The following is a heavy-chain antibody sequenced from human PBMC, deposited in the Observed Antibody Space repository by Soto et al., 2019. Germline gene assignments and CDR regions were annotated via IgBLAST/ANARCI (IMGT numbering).Heavy chain of an antibody. CDR1: GYTFTSYG. Sequence: ASVKVSCKASGYTFTSYGISWVRQAPGQGLEWMGWISAYNGNTNYAQKLQGRVTMTTDTSTSTAYMELRSLRSDDTAVYYCAWNVEDARSDYSYYFDYLGHGTLVTVSS. V-gene: IGHV1-18*01. CDR2: ISAYNGNT. CDR3: AWNVEDARSDYSYYFDY. D-gene: IGHD3-3*01. J-gene: IGHJ4*01.